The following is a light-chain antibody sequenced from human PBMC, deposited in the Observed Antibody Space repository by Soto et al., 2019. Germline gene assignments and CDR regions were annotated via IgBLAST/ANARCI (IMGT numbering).Light chain of an antibody. CDR1: QSVRSS. J-gene: IGKJ1*01. CDR2: DAS. V-gene: IGKV3-15*01. CDR3: QQYNSWPET. Sequence: EIVMTQSPCTLSVSPGERSTLFCMASQSVRSSLAWYQQKPGQAPRLFIYDASTRATGIPARFTGSGSGTEFTLTISSLQSEDFAVYYCQQYNSWPETFGQGTKV.